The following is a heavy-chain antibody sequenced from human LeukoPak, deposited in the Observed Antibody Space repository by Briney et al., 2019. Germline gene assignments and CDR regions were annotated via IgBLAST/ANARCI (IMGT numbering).Heavy chain of an antibody. CDR3: ARGTDYYNSGGCHYVRAFDI. J-gene: IGHJ3*02. CDR2: ISTSGTT. Sequence: SETLSLTCTVSGGSISSYSWAWIRRPAGKGLEWIGRISTSGTTTYNPTLKSRVTMSIDTSKNQSSLRLTSVTAADTAAYYCARGTDYYNSGGCHYVRAFDIWGQGTMVTVSS. V-gene: IGHV4-4*07. CDR1: GGSISSYS. D-gene: IGHD3-22*01.